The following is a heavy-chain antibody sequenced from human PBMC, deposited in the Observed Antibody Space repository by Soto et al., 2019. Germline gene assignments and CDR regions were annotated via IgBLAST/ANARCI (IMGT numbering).Heavy chain of an antibody. CDR1: GYSFTSYW. CDR3: ARVRREDYYYYYGMDV. J-gene: IGHJ6*02. V-gene: IGHV5-10-1*01. Sequence: HGESLKISCKGSGYSFTSYWISWVRQMPGKGLEWMGRIDPSDSYTNYSPSFQGHVTISADKSICTAYLQWSSLKASDTAMYYCARVRREDYYYYYGMDVWGQGTTVTVSS. CDR2: IDPSDSYT.